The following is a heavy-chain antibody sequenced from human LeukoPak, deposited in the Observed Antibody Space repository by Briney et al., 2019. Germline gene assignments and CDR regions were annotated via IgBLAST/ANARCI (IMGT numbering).Heavy chain of an antibody. CDR2: IYYSGST. Sequence: PSETLSLTCTVSGGSISSGGYYWSWIRQHPGEGLEWIGYIYYSGSTYYNPSLKSRVTISVDTSKNQFSLKLSSVTAADTAVYYCARERDYYDSSGYYWGQGTLVTVSS. CDR1: GGSISSGGYY. CDR3: ARERDYYDSSGYY. J-gene: IGHJ4*02. V-gene: IGHV4-31*03. D-gene: IGHD3-22*01.